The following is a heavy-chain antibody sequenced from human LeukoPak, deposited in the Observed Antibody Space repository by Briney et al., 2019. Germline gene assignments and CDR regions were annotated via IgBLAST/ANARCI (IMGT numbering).Heavy chain of an antibody. V-gene: IGHV4-4*09. D-gene: IGHD6-13*01. CDR2: IYTSGST. J-gene: IGHJ6*03. Sequence: PSETLSLTCAVYGGSFSGSYWTWIRQPPGKGLEWIGYIYTSGSTDYNPSLKSRVTISVDTSKNQFSLKLTSVTAADTAMYYCARQIAAPGNYYYYMDVWGKGTTVTVSS. CDR3: ARQIAAPGNYYYYMDV. CDR1: GGSFSGSY.